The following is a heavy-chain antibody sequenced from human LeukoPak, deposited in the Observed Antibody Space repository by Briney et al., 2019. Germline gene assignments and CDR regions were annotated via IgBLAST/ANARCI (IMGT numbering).Heavy chain of an antibody. CDR1: GYTLTELS. CDR3: ATPGYCSGGSCYRSYYYYGMDV. V-gene: IGHV1-24*01. Sequence: GASVKVSCKVSGYTLTELSMHWVRQAPGKGLGWMGGFDPEDGETIYAQKFQGRVTMTEDTSTDTAYMELSSLRSEDTAVYYCATPGYCSGGSCYRSYYYYGMDVWGQGTTVTVSS. D-gene: IGHD2-15*01. CDR2: FDPEDGET. J-gene: IGHJ6*02.